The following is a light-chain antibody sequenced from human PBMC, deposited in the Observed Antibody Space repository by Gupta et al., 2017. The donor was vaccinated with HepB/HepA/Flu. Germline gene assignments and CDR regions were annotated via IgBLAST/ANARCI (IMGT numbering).Light chain of an antibody. V-gene: IGKV2-28*01. CDR2: LGS. CDR1: QSLLHSNGYNY. Sequence: DIVMNQSPLSLPVTPGEPASISCRSSQSLLHSNGYNYLDWYLQKPGQSPQLLIYLGSNRASGVPDRFSGSGSGTDFTLKISRVEAEDVGVYYCMQALQTPSFGGGTKVEIK. CDR3: MQALQTPS. J-gene: IGKJ4*01.